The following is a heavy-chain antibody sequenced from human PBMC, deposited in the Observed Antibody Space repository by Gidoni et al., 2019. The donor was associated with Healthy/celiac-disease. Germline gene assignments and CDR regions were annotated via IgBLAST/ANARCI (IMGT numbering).Heavy chain of an antibody. CDR1: GFTLSSYG. Sequence: QVQLVESGGGVVEPGRSLRLSCAASGFTLSSYGMHWVRQDQGKGLEWVAVISYDGSNKYYADSVKGRFTISRDNSKNTLDLQMNSLRAEDTAVYYCAKDPRLVAAADYYFDYWGQGTLVTVSS. J-gene: IGHJ4*02. CDR2: ISYDGSNK. CDR3: AKDPRLVAAADYYFDY. V-gene: IGHV3-30*18. D-gene: IGHD6-13*01.